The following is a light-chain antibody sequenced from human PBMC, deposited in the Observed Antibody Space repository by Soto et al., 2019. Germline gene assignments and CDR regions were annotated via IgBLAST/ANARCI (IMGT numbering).Light chain of an antibody. CDR2: EGS. V-gene: IGLV2-23*01. J-gene: IGLJ1*01. CDR3: CSSAPSRTFV. CDR1: SSAVGTFSL. Sequence: QSALTQPASVSGSPGQSITISCTGSSSAVGTFSLVSWYQHHPVKVPTLSIYEGSKRPSGVSNRFSGSEPDNTASLPISGLQAEDEADYYCCSSAPSRTFVFGTGTKVTVL.